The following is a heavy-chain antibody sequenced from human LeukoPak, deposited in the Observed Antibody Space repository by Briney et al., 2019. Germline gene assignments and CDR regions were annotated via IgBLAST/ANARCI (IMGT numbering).Heavy chain of an antibody. CDR1: GFSLDTYS. CDR3: ARDHSEAKYYDILTGYFRDSDY. Sequence: PGGSLRLSCVVSGFSLDTYSVNWVRQTPGKGLEWVAYMSWRGTTTYYADSVKGRFTISRDNAKNSLYLQMNSLRAEDTAVYYCARDHSEAKYYDILTGYFRDSDYWGQGTLVTVSS. V-gene: IGHV3-48*04. CDR2: MSWRGTTT. J-gene: IGHJ4*02. D-gene: IGHD3-9*01.